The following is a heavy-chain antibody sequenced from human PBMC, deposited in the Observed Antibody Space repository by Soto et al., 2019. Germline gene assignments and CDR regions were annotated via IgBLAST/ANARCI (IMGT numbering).Heavy chain of an antibody. V-gene: IGHV4-34*01. CDR1: GGSFSGYY. D-gene: IGHD2-2*01. J-gene: IGHJ5*02. Sequence: PSETLSLTCAVYGGSFSGYYWSWIRQPPGKGLEWIGEINHSGSTNYNPSLKSRVTISVDTSKNQFSLKLSSVTATDTAVYYCARGPRVNCSSTSCYFYRRWFDPWGQGTLVTVSS. CDR3: ARGPRVNCSSTSCYFYRRWFDP. CDR2: INHSGST.